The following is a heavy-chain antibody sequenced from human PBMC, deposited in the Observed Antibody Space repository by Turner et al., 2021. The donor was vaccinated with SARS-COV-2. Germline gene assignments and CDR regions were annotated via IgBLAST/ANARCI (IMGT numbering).Heavy chain of an antibody. D-gene: IGHD3-22*01. Sequence: EVQPVGSVGGLVRPRGSLRLSCAASGFTVCSNYMRWVGQAPVKGLAWDSIIYSGGSTYYAEFVKGRVTIYSAHSKNTLYLQVNSLRAEDTAVYYCARGNYDSLSWGQGTLVTVSS. CDR1: GFTVCSNY. CDR3: ARGNYDSLS. J-gene: IGHJ4*02. CDR2: IYSGGST. V-gene: IGHV3-66*01.